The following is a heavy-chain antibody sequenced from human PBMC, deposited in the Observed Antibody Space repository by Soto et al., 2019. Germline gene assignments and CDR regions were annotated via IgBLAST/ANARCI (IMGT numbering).Heavy chain of an antibody. J-gene: IGHJ4*02. Sequence: ASVKVSCKVSGYTLTELSMHWVRQAPGKGLEWMGGFDPEDGETIYAQKFQGRVTMTEDTSTDTAYMELSSLRSEDTAVYYCATDQLTRDSGYEPSLDYWGQGTLVTVSS. CDR1: GYTLTELS. D-gene: IGHD5-12*01. CDR2: FDPEDGET. V-gene: IGHV1-24*01. CDR3: ATDQLTRDSGYEPSLDY.